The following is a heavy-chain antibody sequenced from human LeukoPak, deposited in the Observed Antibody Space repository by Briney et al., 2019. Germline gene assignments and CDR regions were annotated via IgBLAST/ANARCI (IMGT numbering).Heavy chain of an antibody. Sequence: SETLSLTSTVSGYSISSGYYWGWIRQPPGKGLEWIGSIYHSGSTYYNPSLKSRVTISVDTSKNQFSLKLSSVTAADTAVYYCARVLWGRYYDSSGYSPYYWYFDLWGRGTLVTVSS. J-gene: IGHJ2*01. D-gene: IGHD3-22*01. V-gene: IGHV4-38-2*02. CDR2: IYHSGST. CDR1: GYSISSGYY. CDR3: ARVLWGRYYDSSGYSPYYWYFDL.